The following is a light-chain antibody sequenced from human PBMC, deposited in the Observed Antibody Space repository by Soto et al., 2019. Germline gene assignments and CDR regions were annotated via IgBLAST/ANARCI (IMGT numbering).Light chain of an antibody. Sequence: DIQMTQSPSSVSASVGDRVTITCRASQGIRSWLAWYQQRPGKAPKLLISAASSLQSAVPSRFSGSGSGTDFTLIISSLQPDDFATYYCQQSDTFPATFGGGTKVDIK. J-gene: IGKJ4*01. CDR3: QQSDTFPAT. CDR1: QGIRSW. V-gene: IGKV1D-12*01. CDR2: AAS.